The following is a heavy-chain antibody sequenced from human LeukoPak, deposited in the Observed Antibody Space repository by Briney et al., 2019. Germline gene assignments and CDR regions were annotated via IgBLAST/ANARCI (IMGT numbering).Heavy chain of an antibody. Sequence: ASVKVSCKASGYTFTGYYMHWVRQAPGQGLEWMGWINPNSGGTNHAQKFQGRVTMTRDTSTSTVYMELSSLRSEDTAVYYCARFSTVTTEPYFDYWGQGTLVTVSS. CDR3: ARFSTVTTEPYFDY. CDR2: INPNSGGT. CDR1: GYTFTGYY. D-gene: IGHD4-17*01. V-gene: IGHV1-2*02. J-gene: IGHJ4*02.